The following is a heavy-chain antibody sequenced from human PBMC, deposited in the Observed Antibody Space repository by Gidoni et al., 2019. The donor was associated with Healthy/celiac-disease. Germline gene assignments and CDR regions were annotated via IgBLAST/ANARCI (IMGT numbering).Heavy chain of an antibody. CDR3: ARDLTSPRAFDI. J-gene: IGHJ3*02. Sequence: EVLLVESGGGCIQPGGSLSLSCEASGFTVSSNYMSWVRQAPGKGLEWVSVIYSGGSTYYVDSVKGRFTISRDNSKNTLYLQMNSLRAEDTAVYYCARDLTSPRAFDIWGQGTMVTVSS. CDR2: IYSGGST. V-gene: IGHV3-53*01. CDR1: GFTVSSNY.